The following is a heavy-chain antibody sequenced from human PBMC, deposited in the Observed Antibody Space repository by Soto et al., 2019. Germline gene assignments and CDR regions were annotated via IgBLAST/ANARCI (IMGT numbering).Heavy chain of an antibody. CDR1: GFTFSSYS. V-gene: IGHV3-30*18. CDR2: ISYDGSNK. J-gene: IGHJ6*02. Sequence: GGSLRLSCAASGFTFSSYSMHWVRQAPGKGLEWVAVISYDGSNKYYADSVKGRFTISRDNSKNTLYLQMNSLRAEDTAVYYCAKDLADIVVVVAAFPMDVWGQGTTVTVSS. CDR3: AKDLADIVVVVAAFPMDV. D-gene: IGHD2-15*01.